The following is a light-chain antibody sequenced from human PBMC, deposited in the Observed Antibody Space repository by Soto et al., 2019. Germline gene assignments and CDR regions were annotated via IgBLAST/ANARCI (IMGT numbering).Light chain of an antibody. CDR3: CSRL. Sequence: QSALTQPASVSGSPGQSITISCTGTSTDPATYDLVSWYQQHPGKAPQLIIYEVAKRPSGVSARFSGSQSGDTASLTISGLQAADEAYYYCCSRLFGGGIKLTVL. CDR1: STDPATYDL. CDR2: EVA. J-gene: IGLJ2*01. V-gene: IGLV2-23*02.